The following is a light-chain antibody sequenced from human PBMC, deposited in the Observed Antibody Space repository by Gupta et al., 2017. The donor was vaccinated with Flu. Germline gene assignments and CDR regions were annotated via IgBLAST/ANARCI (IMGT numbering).Light chain of an antibody. V-gene: IGKV3-11*01. CDR1: QSVSSY. J-gene: IGKJ4*01. Sequence: LSPGERATLSCRASQSVSSYLAWYQQKPGQAPRLLIYDASNRATGIPARFSGSGSGTDFTLTISSLEPEDSAVYYCQQRNNWLTFGGGTKVEI. CDR3: QQRNNWLT. CDR2: DAS.